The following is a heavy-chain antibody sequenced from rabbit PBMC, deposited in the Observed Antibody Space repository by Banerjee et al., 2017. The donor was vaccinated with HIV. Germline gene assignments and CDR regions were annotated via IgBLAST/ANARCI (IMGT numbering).Heavy chain of an antibody. D-gene: IGHD4-1*01. J-gene: IGHJ4*01. CDR2: ISTSSAYT. Sequence: QEQLVESGGGLVQPEGSLTLTCTASGFSFSGTFWMCWVRQAPGKGLEWIGCISTSSAYTYYASWAKGRLTISKTSSTALTLQMTSLTAADTATYFCAKGGYSSEYGLQLWGPGTLVTVS. CDR1: GFSFSGTFW. CDR3: AKGGYSSEYGLQL. V-gene: IGHV1S45*01.